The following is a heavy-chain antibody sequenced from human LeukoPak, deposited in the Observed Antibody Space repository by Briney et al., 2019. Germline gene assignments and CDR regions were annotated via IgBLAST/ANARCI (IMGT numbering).Heavy chain of an antibody. CDR2: IYYSGST. Sequence: SETLSLTCTVSGGSISNYYWTWIRQPPGKGLEWIGNIYYSGSTNYNPSLESRVTISVDASKNQFFLKLTSVTAADTAVYYCASNIAAAGYYYGMDVWGQGTTVTVSS. CDR3: ASNIAAAGYYYGMDV. D-gene: IGHD6-13*01. V-gene: IGHV4-59*01. CDR1: GGSISNYY. J-gene: IGHJ6*02.